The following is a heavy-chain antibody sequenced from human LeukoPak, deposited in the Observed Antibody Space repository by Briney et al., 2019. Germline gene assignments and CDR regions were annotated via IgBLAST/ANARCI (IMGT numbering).Heavy chain of an antibody. D-gene: IGHD6-13*01. J-gene: IGHJ6*02. Sequence: ASVKVSCKVSGYTLTELSMHWVRQAPGKGIEWMGGFDPEDGETIYAQKFQGRVTMTEDTSTDTAYMELSSLRSEDTAVYYCATDGQPHAPYSSTVYGMDVWGQGTTVTVSS. CDR3: ATDGQPHAPYSSTVYGMDV. V-gene: IGHV1-24*01. CDR1: GYTLTELS. CDR2: FDPEDGET.